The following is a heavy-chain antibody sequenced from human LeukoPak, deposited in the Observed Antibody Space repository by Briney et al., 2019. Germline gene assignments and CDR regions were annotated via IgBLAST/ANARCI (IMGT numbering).Heavy chain of an antibody. CDR2: ISAGGGST. CDR3: AKNMRSWAVLDAFDI. CDR1: GFTFSSYA. J-gene: IGHJ3*02. Sequence: GGSLRLSCAASGFTFSSYAMSWVRQAPGKGLEWVSAISAGGGSTYYADSVKGRFTISRDNSKNTLYLQMNSLRAEDTAVYYCAKNMRSWAVLDAFDIWGQGTMVTASS. V-gene: IGHV3-23*01. D-gene: IGHD2-2*01.